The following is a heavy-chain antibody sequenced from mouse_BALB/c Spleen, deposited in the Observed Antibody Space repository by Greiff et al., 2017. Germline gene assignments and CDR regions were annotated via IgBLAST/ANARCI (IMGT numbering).Heavy chain of an antibody. CDR1: GYTFTSYW. Sequence: VQLQQSGAELVKPGASVKLSCKASGYTFTSYWMHWVKQRPGQGLEWIGEINPSNGRTNYNEKFKSKATLTVDKSSSTAYMQLSSLTSEDSAVYYCASATAHAMDYWGQGTSVTVSS. V-gene: IGHV1S81*02. CDR2: INPSNGRT. D-gene: IGHD1-2*01. CDR3: ASATAHAMDY. J-gene: IGHJ4*01.